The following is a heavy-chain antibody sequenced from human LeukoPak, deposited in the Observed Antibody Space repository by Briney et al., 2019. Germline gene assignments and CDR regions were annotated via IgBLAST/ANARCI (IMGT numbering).Heavy chain of an antibody. CDR2: ISYNGSNE. V-gene: IGHV3-30*04. D-gene: IGHD5-12*01. CDR3: AKGGYSGYGQFDY. CDR1: GFTFSSYV. Sequence: GGSLRLSCAASGFTFSSYVMHWVRQAPGKGLEWVAIISYNGSNEYYADSVKGRFTISRDNSKNTLYLQMNSLRAEDTAVYYCAKGGYSGYGQFDYWGQGTLVTVSS. J-gene: IGHJ4*02.